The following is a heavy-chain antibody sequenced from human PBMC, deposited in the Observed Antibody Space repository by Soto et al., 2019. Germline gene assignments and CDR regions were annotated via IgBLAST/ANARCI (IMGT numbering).Heavy chain of an antibody. Sequence: SGPTLVNPTQTLTLTCTFSGSSLSTGGVAVGWIRQPPGKALEWLALIYWNDDKLYNPSLKTRLTVTKDTSKNQVVLTMTNVGPVDTATYYCAHKLRYLDPMDVWGQGTTVTVSS. CDR2: IYWNDDK. CDR3: AHKLRYLDPMDV. V-gene: IGHV2-5*01. J-gene: IGHJ6*02. D-gene: IGHD3-9*01. CDR1: GSSLSTGGVA.